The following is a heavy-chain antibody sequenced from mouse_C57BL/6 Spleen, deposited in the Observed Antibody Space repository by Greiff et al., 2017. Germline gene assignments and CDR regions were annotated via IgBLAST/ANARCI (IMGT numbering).Heavy chain of an antibody. Sequence: EVKLVESGGGLVKPGGSLKLSCAASGFTFSSYTMSWVRQTPEKRLEWDATISGGGGNTYYPDSVKGRFTISRDNAKNTLYLQMSSLRSEDTALYYCARPLYDYFDYWGQGTTLTVSS. CDR1: GFTFSSYT. CDR2: ISGGGGNT. CDR3: ARPLYDYFDY. J-gene: IGHJ2*01. D-gene: IGHD2-3*01. V-gene: IGHV5-9*01.